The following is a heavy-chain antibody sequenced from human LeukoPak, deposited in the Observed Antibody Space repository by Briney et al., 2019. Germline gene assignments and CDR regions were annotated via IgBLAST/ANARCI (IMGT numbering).Heavy chain of an antibody. J-gene: IGHJ4*02. CDR1: GFTFSSYA. CDR3: AKDLAAVADPFDY. D-gene: IGHD6-19*01. CDR2: ISGSGGST. V-gene: IGHV3-23*01. Sequence: GGSLRLSCAASGFTFSSYAMSWVRQAPGKGLEGVSAISGSGGSTYYADSVKGRFTIPRDNSKNTLYLQMNSLRAEDTAVYYCAKDLAAVADPFDYWGQGTLVTVSS.